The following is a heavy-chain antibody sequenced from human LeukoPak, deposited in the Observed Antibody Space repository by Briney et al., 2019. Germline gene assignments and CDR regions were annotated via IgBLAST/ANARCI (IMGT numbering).Heavy chain of an antibody. J-gene: IGHJ3*02. Sequence: PGGSLRLSCAASGFTFNNYIMNWVRQAPGKWLEWVSYISSSSSTIYYADSVKGRFTIPRDNAKNSLYLQMNSLRAEDTAVYYCARENTAMVHAFDIWGQGTMVTVSS. CDR3: ARENTAMVHAFDI. CDR1: GFTFNNYI. V-gene: IGHV3-48*01. CDR2: ISSSSSTI. D-gene: IGHD5-18*01.